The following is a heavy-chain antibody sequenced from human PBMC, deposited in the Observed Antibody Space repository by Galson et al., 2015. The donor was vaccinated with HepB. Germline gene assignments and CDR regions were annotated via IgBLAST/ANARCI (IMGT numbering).Heavy chain of an antibody. J-gene: IGHJ5*02. CDR1: GFTFSSYA. Sequence: SLRLSCAASGFTFSSYAMHWVRQAPGKGLEWVAVISYDGSNKYYADSVKGRFTISRDNSKNTLYLQMNSLRAEDTAVYYCARDRGRIRSASLESRFDPWGQGTLVTVSA. D-gene: IGHD4-17*01. V-gene: IGHV3-30-3*01. CDR2: ISYDGSNK. CDR3: ARDRGRIRSASLESRFDP.